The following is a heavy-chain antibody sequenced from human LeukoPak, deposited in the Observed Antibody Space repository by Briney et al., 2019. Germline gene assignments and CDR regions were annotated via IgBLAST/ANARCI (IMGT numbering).Heavy chain of an antibody. CDR2: INPNSGGT. CDR1: GYTFTGYY. V-gene: IGHV1-2*02. CDR3: ARGYYSGIQLWFLFLY. D-gene: IGHD5-18*01. Sequence: PGASVKVSCTASGYTFTGYYMHWVRQAPGQGLEWMGWINPNSGGTNYAQKFQGRVTMTRDTSISTAYMELSRLRSDDTAVYYCARGYYSGIQLWFLFLYWGQGTLVTVSS. J-gene: IGHJ4*02.